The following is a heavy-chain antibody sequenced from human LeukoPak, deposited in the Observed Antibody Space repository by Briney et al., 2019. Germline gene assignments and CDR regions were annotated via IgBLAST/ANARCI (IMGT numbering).Heavy chain of an antibody. CDR2: IWYDGSNK. CDR3: ARGGSSWYQLPIPYYYFDY. J-gene: IGHJ4*02. V-gene: IGHV3-33*01. Sequence: GRSLRLSCAASGFTFSSYGMHWVRQAPGKGLEWVAVIWYDGSNKYYADSVKGRFTISRDNSKNTLYLQMNSLRAEDTAVYYCARGGSSWYQLPIPYYYFDYWGQGTLVTVSS. CDR1: GFTFSSYG. D-gene: IGHD6-13*01.